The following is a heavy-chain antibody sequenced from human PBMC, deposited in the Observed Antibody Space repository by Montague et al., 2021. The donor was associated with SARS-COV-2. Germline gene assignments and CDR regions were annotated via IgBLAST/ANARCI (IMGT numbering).Heavy chain of an antibody. CDR1: GDSFNSPKYY. CDR3: ARGSYGSGSYHAFDI. J-gene: IGHJ3*02. V-gene: IGHV4-39*01. CDR2: SYYSGTT. Sequence: SETLFLTCTVSGDSFNSPKYYCAWIRQPPGKGLEWIGRSYYSGTTYDNPSLRSQVTMSVDTSKTQFSLKLNSVTAADTAVYYCARGSYGSGSYHAFDIWGQGTVVTVSS. D-gene: IGHD3-10*01.